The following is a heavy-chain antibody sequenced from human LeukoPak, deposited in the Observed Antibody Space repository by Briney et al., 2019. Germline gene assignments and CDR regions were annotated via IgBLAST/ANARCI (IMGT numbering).Heavy chain of an antibody. CDR2: IYYSGRT. CDR1: GGSINTYY. Sequence: SETLSLTCTVSGGSINTYYWSWIRQPPGKGLEWIGYIYYSGRTHYNPSLKSRVTISVDTSKTQFSLKLISVTAADTAVYYCARERIAAAGLGWYFDLWGRGTLVTVSS. J-gene: IGHJ2*01. V-gene: IGHV4-59*01. CDR3: ARERIAAAGLGWYFDL. D-gene: IGHD6-13*01.